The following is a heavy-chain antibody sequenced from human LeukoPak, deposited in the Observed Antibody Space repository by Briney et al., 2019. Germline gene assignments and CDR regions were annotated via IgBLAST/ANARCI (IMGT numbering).Heavy chain of an antibody. V-gene: IGHV4-59*05. D-gene: IGHD5-18*01. Sequence: PSETLSLTCTVSGGSISSYYWSWIRQPPGKGLEWIGSIYYSKNTYYNPSLKSRVTISADTSKDQFSLTLGSVSATDTAVYYCVSPRGFSYGYFDYWGQGTLVTVSS. CDR2: IYYSKNT. CDR3: VSPRGFSYGYFDY. CDR1: GGSISSYY. J-gene: IGHJ4*02.